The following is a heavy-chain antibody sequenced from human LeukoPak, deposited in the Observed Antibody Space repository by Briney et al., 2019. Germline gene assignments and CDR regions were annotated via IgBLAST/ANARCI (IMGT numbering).Heavy chain of an antibody. CDR1: GFTFRNYE. Sequence: GGSLRLSCEASGFTFRNYEFNWVRRAPGKWLEWVSYISSSAVTKKYADSVRGRFTISRDNAKNSLYLDMTSLRAEDTAVYYCAREYGYDSYFDFWGQGVLVSVSS. J-gene: IGHJ4*02. D-gene: IGHD5-12*01. V-gene: IGHV3-48*03. CDR2: ISSSAVTK. CDR3: AREYGYDSYFDF.